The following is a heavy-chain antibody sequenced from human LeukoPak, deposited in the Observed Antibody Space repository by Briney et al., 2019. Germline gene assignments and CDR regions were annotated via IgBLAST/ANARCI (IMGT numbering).Heavy chain of an antibody. V-gene: IGHV4-30-4*08. CDR3: ARYFDFWSGYPSFDY. Sequence: SETLSLTYTVSGGSISSGDYYWSWIRQPPGKGLEWIGYIYYSGITHYNPSLKSRVAISVDTSKNQFSLKLSSVTAADTAVYYCARYFDFWSGYPSFDYWGQGTLVTVSS. D-gene: IGHD3-3*01. CDR1: GGSISSGDYY. J-gene: IGHJ4*02. CDR2: IYYSGIT.